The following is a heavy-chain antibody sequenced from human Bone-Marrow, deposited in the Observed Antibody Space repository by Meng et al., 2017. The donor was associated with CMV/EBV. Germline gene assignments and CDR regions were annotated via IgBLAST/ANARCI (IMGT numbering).Heavy chain of an antibody. V-gene: IGHV3-66*02. D-gene: IGHD5-24*01. Sequence: GESLKISCAASGFTVSSNYMSWVRQAPGKGLEWVSVIYSGGSTYYADSVKGRFTISRDNSKNTLYLQMNSLRAEDTAVYYCARWLQFDYYYYGMAVWGRGSTV. J-gene: IGHJ6*01. CDR1: GFTVSSNY. CDR3: ARWLQFDYYYYGMAV. CDR2: IYSGGST.